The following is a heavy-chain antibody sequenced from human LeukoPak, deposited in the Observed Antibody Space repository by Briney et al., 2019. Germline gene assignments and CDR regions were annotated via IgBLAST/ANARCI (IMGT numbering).Heavy chain of an antibody. CDR2: VDPEDGET. V-gene: IGHV1-69-2*01. D-gene: IGHD1-26*01. CDR3: ATLVGAHDWFDP. CDR1: GYTFTDYY. Sequence: ASVKISCKVSGYTFTDYYMHWVQQAPGKGFEWMGLVDPEDGETIYAEKFQGRVTITADTSTDTAYMELSSLRSEDTAVYYCATLVGAHDWFDPWGQGTLVTVSS. J-gene: IGHJ5*02.